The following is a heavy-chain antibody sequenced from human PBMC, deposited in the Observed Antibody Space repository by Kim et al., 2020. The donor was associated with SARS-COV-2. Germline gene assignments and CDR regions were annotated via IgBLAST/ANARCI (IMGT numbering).Heavy chain of an antibody. D-gene: IGHD4-17*01. V-gene: IGHV1-69*01. CDR3: ARGADYGGGNYFDY. J-gene: IGHJ4*02. Sequence: AQKFQGRVTITADESTSTAYMELSSLRSEDTAVYYWARGADYGGGNYFDYWGQGTLVTVSS.